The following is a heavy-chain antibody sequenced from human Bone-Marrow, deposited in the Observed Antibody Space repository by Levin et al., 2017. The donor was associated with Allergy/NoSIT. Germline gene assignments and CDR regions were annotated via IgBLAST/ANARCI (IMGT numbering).Heavy chain of an antibody. CDR2: LYSGGTT. Sequence: LSLTCAASGFSVSNNYMTWVRQAPGKGLEWVSDLYSGGTTYYADSVKGRFTIARDNSKNTLYLQMNSLRAEDTAVYYCAILATTPVWASDIWGRGTVVTVSS. V-gene: IGHV3-53*01. D-gene: IGHD2-15*01. CDR3: AILATTPVWASDI. CDR1: GFSVSNNY. J-gene: IGHJ3*02.